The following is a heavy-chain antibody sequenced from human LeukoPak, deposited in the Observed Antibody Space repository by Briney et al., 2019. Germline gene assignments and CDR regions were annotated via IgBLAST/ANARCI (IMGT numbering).Heavy chain of an antibody. Sequence: GASVKVSCKASGYTFTGYYMHWVRQAPGQGLEWMGRINPNSGGTNYAQEFQGRVTMTRDTSISTAYMELSRLRSDDTAVYYCATDYYDSSGYPTTSDYWGQGTLVTVSS. J-gene: IGHJ4*02. CDR1: GYTFTGYY. D-gene: IGHD3-22*01. CDR2: INPNSGGT. CDR3: ATDYYDSSGYPTTSDY. V-gene: IGHV1-2*06.